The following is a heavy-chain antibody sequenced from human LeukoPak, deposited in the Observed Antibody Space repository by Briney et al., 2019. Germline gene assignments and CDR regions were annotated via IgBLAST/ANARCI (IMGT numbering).Heavy chain of an antibody. CDR2: ISGSGGST. CDR1: GFTFSSYA. CDR3: AKDSYSSSSGGYFDY. J-gene: IGHJ4*02. Sequence: QPGGSLRLSCAASGFTFSSYAMGWVRQAPGKGLEWVSAISGSGGSTYYADSVKGRFTISRDNSKNTLYLQMNSLRAEDTAVYYCAKDSYSSSSGGYFDYWGQGTLVTVSS. D-gene: IGHD6-6*01. V-gene: IGHV3-23*01.